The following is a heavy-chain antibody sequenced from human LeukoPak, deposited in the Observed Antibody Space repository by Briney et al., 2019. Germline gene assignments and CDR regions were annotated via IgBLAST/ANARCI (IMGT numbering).Heavy chain of an antibody. CDR2: IYYSGST. CDR1: GGSISSYY. V-gene: IGHV4-59*08. J-gene: IGHJ4*02. D-gene: IGHD5-12*01. CDR3: ARHFRDSGSPSFFDY. Sequence: PSETLSLTCTVSGGSISSYYWSWIRQPPGKGLEWIGYIYYSGSTNYNPSLKSRVTISVDTSKNQFSLKLSSVTAADTAVYYCARHFRDSGSPSFFDYWGQGALVTVSS.